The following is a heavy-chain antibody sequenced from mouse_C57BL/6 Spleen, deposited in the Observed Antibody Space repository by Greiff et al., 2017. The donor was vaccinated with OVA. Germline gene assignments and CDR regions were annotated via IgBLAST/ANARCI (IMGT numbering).Heavy chain of an antibody. CDR1: GFTFTSYG. D-gene: IGHD2-2*01. V-gene: IGHV1-81*01. CDR3: AIYGYDEGAMDY. CDR2: IYPRSGNT. Sequence: QVQLQQSGAELARPGASVKLSCKASGFTFTSYGISWVKQRTGQGLEWIGEIYPRSGNTYYNEKFKGKATLTADKSSSTAYMELRSLTSEDSAVYVCAIYGYDEGAMDYWGQGTSVTVSS. J-gene: IGHJ4*01.